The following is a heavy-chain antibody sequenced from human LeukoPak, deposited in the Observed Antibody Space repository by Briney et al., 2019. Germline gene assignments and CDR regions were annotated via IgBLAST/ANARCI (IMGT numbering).Heavy chain of an antibody. Sequence: PSETLSLTCTASGGSISRSSYYWGWIRQPPGKGLEWIGNIYYSGSTYYNPSLKSRVTISVDTSKNQFSLKVSSVTAADTAVYYCAGPYSSSSVADYWGQGTLVTVSS. CDR3: AGPYSSSSVADY. V-gene: IGHV4-39*01. CDR1: GGSISRSSYY. CDR2: IYYSGST. D-gene: IGHD6-6*01. J-gene: IGHJ4*02.